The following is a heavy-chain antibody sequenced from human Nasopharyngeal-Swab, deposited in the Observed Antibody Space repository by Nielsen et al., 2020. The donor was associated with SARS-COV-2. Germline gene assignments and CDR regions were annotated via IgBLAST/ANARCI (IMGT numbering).Heavy chain of an antibody. Sequence: LTLSCTLSGGSISSGGYYWSWIRQHPGKGLEWIGYIYYSRSTYYNPSLKSRVTISVDTSKNQFSLKLSTVTAADTAVYYCARESGGNSVLGAFDIWGQGTMVTVSS. CDR1: GGSISSGGYY. D-gene: IGHD4-23*01. J-gene: IGHJ3*02. CDR3: ARESGGNSVLGAFDI. V-gene: IGHV4-31*03. CDR2: IYYSRST.